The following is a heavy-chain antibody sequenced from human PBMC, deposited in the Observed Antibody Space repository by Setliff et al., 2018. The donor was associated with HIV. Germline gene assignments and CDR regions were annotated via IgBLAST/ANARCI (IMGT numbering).Heavy chain of an antibody. Sequence: ETLALTCTVSGDSLDNYYWTWIRQSRERRLEWVGYVYHSGSTNYNPSLKNRVSISLDASKNQFSLRLTSVTAADTAMYFCARGLIQYTWDSWGQGVLVTVSS. CDR1: GDSLDNYY. J-gene: IGHJ5*01. CDR3: ARGLIQYTWDS. V-gene: IGHV4-59*12. D-gene: IGHD2-2*02. CDR2: VYHSGST.